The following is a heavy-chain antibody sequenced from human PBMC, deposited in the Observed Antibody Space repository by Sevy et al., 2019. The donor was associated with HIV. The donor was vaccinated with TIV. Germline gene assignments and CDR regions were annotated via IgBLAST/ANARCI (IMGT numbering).Heavy chain of an antibody. D-gene: IGHD3-10*01. CDR3: ARWADYYGSGSYAVGYYYYGMDV. J-gene: IGHJ6*02. Sequence: ASVKVSCKASGYTFTSYDINWVRQATGQGLEWMGWMNPNCGNTGYAQKFQGRVTMTRNTSISTAYMELSSLRSEDTAVYYCARWADYYGSGSYAVGYYYYGMDVWGQGTTVTVSS. CDR1: GYTFTSYD. CDR2: MNPNCGNT. V-gene: IGHV1-8*01.